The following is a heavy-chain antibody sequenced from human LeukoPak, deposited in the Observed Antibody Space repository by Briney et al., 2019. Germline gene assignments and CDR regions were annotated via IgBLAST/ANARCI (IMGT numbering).Heavy chain of an antibody. V-gene: IGHV4-4*02. CDR1: GGSISSNKW. Sequence: SETLSLTCAVSGGSISSNKWWSWLRQAPGQGLAWLGEVVHSGSTNYNPSLKSRVTISVDKSKNHFSLRLNSVTAADTAVYYCARRDYYDNSDDNYHSFEYWGQGTLVTVSS. J-gene: IGHJ4*02. CDR2: VVHSGST. D-gene: IGHD3-22*01. CDR3: ARRDYYDNSDDNYHSFEY.